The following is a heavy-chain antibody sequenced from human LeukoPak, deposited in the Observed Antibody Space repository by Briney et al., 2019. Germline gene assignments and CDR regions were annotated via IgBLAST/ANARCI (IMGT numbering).Heavy chain of an antibody. V-gene: IGHV3-23*01. CDR2: ISGSGGST. Sequence: PGRSLRLSCAASGFTFSSYGMHWVRQAPGKGLEWVSAISGSGGSTYYADSVKGRFTISRDNSKNTLYLQMNSLRAEDTAVYYCANLYYYGSGSHPNYFDYWGQGTLVTVSS. J-gene: IGHJ4*02. D-gene: IGHD3-10*01. CDR3: ANLYYYGSGSHPNYFDY. CDR1: GFTFSSYG.